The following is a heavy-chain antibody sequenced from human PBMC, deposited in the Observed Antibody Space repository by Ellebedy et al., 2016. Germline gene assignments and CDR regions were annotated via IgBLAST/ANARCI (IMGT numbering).Heavy chain of an antibody. CDR2: ISGDGGSR. V-gene: IGHV3-23*01. CDR1: GFTFRNFF. J-gene: IGHJ4*02. Sequence: GESLKISXATSGFTFRNFFMSWVRQTPGKGLEWVSTISGDGGSRYFADSVKGRFTISRDNSKNTMYLQMNSLRAEDTAVYYCARPRLDFSSPDFDYWGQGTLVTVSS. CDR3: ARPRLDFSSPDFDY. D-gene: IGHD6-13*01.